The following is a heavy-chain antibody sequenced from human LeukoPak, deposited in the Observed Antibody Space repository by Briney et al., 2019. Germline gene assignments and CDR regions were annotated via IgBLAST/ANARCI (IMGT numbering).Heavy chain of an antibody. D-gene: IGHD3-16*01. Sequence: GSSVKVSCKASGGTFSSYAISWVRQAPGQGLEWMGGIIPIFGTANYAQKFQGRVTITADKSTSTAYMELSSLRSEDTAVYYCARETSDDHVWGSHYFDYWGQGTLVTVSS. CDR3: ARETSDDHVWGSHYFDY. V-gene: IGHV1-69*06. CDR2: IIPIFGTA. J-gene: IGHJ4*02. CDR1: GGTFSSYA.